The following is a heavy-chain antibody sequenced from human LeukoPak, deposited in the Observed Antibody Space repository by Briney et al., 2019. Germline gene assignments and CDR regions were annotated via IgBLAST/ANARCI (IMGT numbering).Heavy chain of an antibody. J-gene: IGHJ6*02. CDR2: ISGSGGNT. V-gene: IGHV3-23*01. D-gene: IGHD2-2*01. Sequence: GGSLRLSCAASGFTFSNYAMSWVRQAPGKGLEWVSAISGSGGNTYYADSVKGRFTISRDNSKNTLYLQMNSLRAEDTAVYYCARGGAMLKYYYYGMDVWGQGTTVTVSS. CDR1: GFTFSNYA. CDR3: ARGGAMLKYYYYGMDV.